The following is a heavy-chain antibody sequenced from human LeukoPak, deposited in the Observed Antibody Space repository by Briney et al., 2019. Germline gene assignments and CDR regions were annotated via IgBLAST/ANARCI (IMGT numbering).Heavy chain of an antibody. CDR1: GFTFSCYA. CDR2: ISYDGSNK. J-gene: IGHJ6*03. Sequence: GGSLRLSCAASGFTFSCYAMHWVRQAPGKGLEWVAVISYDGSNKYYADSVKGRFTISRDNSKNTLYLQMNSLRAEDTAVYYCARDFPPYYYYMDVWGKGTTVTVSS. CDR3: ARDFPPYYYYMDV. V-gene: IGHV3-30*04.